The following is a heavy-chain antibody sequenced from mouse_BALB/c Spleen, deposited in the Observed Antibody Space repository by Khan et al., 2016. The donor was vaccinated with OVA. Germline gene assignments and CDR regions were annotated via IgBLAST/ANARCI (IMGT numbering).Heavy chain of an antibody. J-gene: IGHJ4*01. Sequence: VQLKQSGPELVKPGASVKMSCKASGYTFADYVIHWVKQKPGQGLEWIEYLYPYNDDTESTERFKGKATLTLDKSSNTAYMDLSSLTSADSAVYYCARSTTDYYTMGYWGQGTSVTVSS. CDR1: GYTFADYV. V-gene: IGHV1S136*01. D-gene: IGHD1-1*01. CDR3: ARSTTDYYTMGY. CDR2: LYPYNDDT.